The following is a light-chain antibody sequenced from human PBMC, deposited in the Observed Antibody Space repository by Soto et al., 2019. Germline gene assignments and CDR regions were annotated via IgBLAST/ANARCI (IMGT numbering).Light chain of an antibody. CDR2: YRSDSDK. Sequence: QSVLTQPSSLSASPGASASLTCTLRSGINVGSYRIYWYQQKPGSPPQYLLNYRSDSDKHQGSGVPSRFSGSKDASANAGILLISGLQSEDEADYYCLIWHNSAYVFGTGTKVTVL. CDR3: LIWHNSAYV. CDR1: SGINVGSYR. V-gene: IGLV5-45*03. J-gene: IGLJ1*01.